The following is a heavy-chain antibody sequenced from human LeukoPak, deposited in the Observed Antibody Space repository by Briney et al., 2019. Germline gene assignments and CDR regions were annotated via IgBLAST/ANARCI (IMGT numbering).Heavy chain of an antibody. Sequence: GGSLRLSCAASGFTFSIYAMTWVRQAPGKGLEWVSAIGGGGGRTYYADSVKGRFTISRDNSKNTLYLQMNSLRAEDTAVYYCAKEGSGWYYYWGQGTLVTVSS. D-gene: IGHD6-19*01. CDR3: AKEGSGWYYY. CDR2: IGGGGGRT. V-gene: IGHV3-23*01. J-gene: IGHJ4*02. CDR1: GFTFSIYA.